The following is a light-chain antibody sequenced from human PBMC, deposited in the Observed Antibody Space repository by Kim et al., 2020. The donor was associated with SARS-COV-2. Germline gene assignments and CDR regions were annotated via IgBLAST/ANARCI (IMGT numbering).Light chain of an antibody. CDR3: QPYDSSLNIRV. CDR1: SSNIGAGYD. CDR2: GNS. V-gene: IGLV1-40*01. J-gene: IGLJ2*01. Sequence: QSVLTQPPSVSGAPGQRVTISCTGSSSNIGAGYDVHWYHQVPGTAPKLLIHGNSNRPSGIPDRFSGSKSGTSASLAITGLQAEDEADYYCQPYDSSLNIRVLGGGTPRTV.